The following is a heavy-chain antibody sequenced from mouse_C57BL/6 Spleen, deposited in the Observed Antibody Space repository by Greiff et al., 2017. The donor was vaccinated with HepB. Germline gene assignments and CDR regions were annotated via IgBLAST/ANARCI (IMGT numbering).Heavy chain of an antibody. CDR3: ARESYYYGNWFAY. Sequence: QVQLQQPGAELVRPGYSVKLSCKASGYTLTSYWMHWVKQRPIQGLEWIGNIDPSDSETHYNQKFKDKATLTVDKSSSTAYMQLSSLTSEDSAVYYCARESYYYGNWFAYWGQETLVTVSA. V-gene: IGHV1-52*01. CDR1: GYTLTSYW. CDR2: IDPSDSET. D-gene: IGHD1-1*01. J-gene: IGHJ3*01.